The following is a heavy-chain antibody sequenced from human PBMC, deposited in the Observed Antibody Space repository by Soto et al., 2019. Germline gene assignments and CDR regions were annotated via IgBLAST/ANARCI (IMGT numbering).Heavy chain of an antibody. D-gene: IGHD2-8*01. V-gene: IGHV1-46*01. CDR1: GYTFTSYY. CDR2: INTSGGST. Sequence: QVQLVQSGAEVKKPGASVKVSCKASGYTFTSYYMHWVRQAPGQGLEWMGIINTSGGSTSYAQKFQGRVTMTRDTSTSTVYMELSSLRSEDTAVYYCARALANCTNGVCYRGAFDIWGQGTMVTVSS. CDR3: ARALANCTNGVCYRGAFDI. J-gene: IGHJ3*02.